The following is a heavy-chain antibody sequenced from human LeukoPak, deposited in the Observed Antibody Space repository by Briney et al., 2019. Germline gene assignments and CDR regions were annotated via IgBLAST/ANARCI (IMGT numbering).Heavy chain of an antibody. CDR2: INPNSGGT. CDR1: GYTFTGYY. CDR3: ARASFPYYGSGSYYNPLDY. J-gene: IGHJ4*02. V-gene: IGHV1-2*02. Sequence: ASVKVSCKASGYTFTGYYMHWVRQAPGQGLEWMGWINPNSGGTNYAQKFQGRVTMTRDTSISTAYMELSRLRSDDTAVYYCARASFPYYGSGSYYNPLDYWGQGTLVTVSS. D-gene: IGHD3-10*01.